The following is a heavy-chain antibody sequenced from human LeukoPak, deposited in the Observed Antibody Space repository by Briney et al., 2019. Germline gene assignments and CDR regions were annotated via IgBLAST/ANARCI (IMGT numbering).Heavy chain of an antibody. V-gene: IGHV3-30*02. J-gene: IGHJ4*02. CDR3: AKDRLTPDPTRGFLEWLLLFDY. CDR1: GFTFSSYG. Sequence: GGSLRLSCAASGFTFSSYGMHWVRQAPGKGLEWVAFIRDDGSNKYYADSVKGRFTISRDTSNTTLYLQMNSLRAEDTAVYYCAKDRLTPDPTRGFLEWLLLFDYWGQGTLVTVSS. D-gene: IGHD3-3*01. CDR2: IRDDGSNK.